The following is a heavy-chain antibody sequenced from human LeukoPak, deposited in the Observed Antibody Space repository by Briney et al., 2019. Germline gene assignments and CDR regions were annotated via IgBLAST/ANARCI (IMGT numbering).Heavy chain of an antibody. V-gene: IGHV3-21*01. J-gene: IGHJ4*02. CDR3: AREDRRVRYFDWLSKLPQNFDY. CDR2: ISSSSSYI. D-gene: IGHD3-9*01. Sequence: GGSLRLSCAASGFTFSSYSMNWVRQAPGKGLEWVSSISSSSSYIYYADSVKGRFTISRDNAKNSLYLQMNSLRAEDTAVYYCAREDRRVRYFDWLSKLPQNFDYWGQGTLVTVSS. CDR1: GFTFSSYS.